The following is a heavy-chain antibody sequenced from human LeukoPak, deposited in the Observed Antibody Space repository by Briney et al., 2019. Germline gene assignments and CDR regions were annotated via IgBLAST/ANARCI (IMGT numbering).Heavy chain of an antibody. CDR3: TTEGAITMIVVAYAFDI. Sequence: KTGGSLRLSCAASGSTFSSYAMHWVRQAPGKGLEWVGRIKSKTDGGTTDYAAPVKGRFTVSRDDSKNTLYLQMNSLKTEDTAVYYCTTEGAITMIVVAYAFDIWGQGTMVTVSS. CDR1: GSTFSSYA. CDR2: IKSKTDGGTT. J-gene: IGHJ3*02. V-gene: IGHV3-15*01. D-gene: IGHD3-22*01.